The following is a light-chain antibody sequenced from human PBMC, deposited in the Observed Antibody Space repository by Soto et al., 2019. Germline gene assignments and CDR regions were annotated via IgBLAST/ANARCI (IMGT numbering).Light chain of an antibody. Sequence: VLTQPPSASGTPGQRVTISCSGSSSNIGSNTVNWYQQLPGTAPKLLIYSNNQRPSGVPNRFSGSKSGTSASLAISGLQSEDEADYYCAAWDDSLNGFYVFGTGTKITVL. CDR3: AAWDDSLNGFYV. CDR2: SNN. CDR1: SSNIGSNT. J-gene: IGLJ1*01. V-gene: IGLV1-44*01.